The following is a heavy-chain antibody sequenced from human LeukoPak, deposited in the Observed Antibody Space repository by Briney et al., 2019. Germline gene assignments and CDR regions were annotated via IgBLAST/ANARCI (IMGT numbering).Heavy chain of an antibody. Sequence: PGGSLRLSCAASGFTFSSYAMHWVRQAPGKGLEYVSAISSNGGSTYYANSVKGRFTISRDNSKNTLYLQMGSLRAEDTAVYYCARSSPGNYGDYQFDYWGQGTLVTVSS. CDR3: ARSSPGNYGDYQFDY. J-gene: IGHJ4*02. CDR2: ISSNGGST. V-gene: IGHV3-64*01. CDR1: GFTFSSYA. D-gene: IGHD4-17*01.